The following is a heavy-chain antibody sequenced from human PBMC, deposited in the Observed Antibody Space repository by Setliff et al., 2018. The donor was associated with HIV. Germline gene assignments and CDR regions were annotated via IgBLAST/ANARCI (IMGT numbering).Heavy chain of an antibody. Sequence: ASVKVSCKPSGYTFTVNHLHWVRQAPGQGVEWVGKISPDSGDTFYAQKFQGRVTLTRDTSITTAYMELSTLRDDDPAVYYCARDAGAPGRGNPLDYWGQGTLVTVSS. V-gene: IGHV1-2*02. D-gene: IGHD3-10*01. CDR2: ISPDSGDT. CDR1: GYTFTVNH. CDR3: ARDAGAPGRGNPLDY. J-gene: IGHJ4*02.